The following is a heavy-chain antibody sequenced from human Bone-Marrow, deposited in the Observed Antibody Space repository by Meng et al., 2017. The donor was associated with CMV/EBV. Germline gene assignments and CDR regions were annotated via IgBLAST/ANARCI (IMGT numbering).Heavy chain of an antibody. V-gene: IGHV1-2*02. Sequence: ASVKVSCKASGYTFTGYYMHWVRQAPGQGLEWMGWINPNSGGTNYAQKFQGRVTMTRDTSISTAYMELSSLRSEDTAVYYCAAEMYSGSYYFDYWGQGTLVTVSS. CDR1: GYTFTGYY. D-gene: IGHD1-26*01. CDR2: INPNSGGT. J-gene: IGHJ4*02. CDR3: AAEMYSGSYYFDY.